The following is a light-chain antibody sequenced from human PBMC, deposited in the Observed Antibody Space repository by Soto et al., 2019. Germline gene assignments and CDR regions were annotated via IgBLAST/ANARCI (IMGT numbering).Light chain of an antibody. Sequence: QSALTQPASVSGSPGQSITISCTGTSSDVGGYNYVSWYQHLPGKAPKLMIYDVSNRPSGVSNRFSGSKSGNTASLTISGLRPEDEADYYCSSYTTSNTRQIAFGTGTKVTVL. CDR1: SSDVGGYNY. CDR2: DVS. V-gene: IGLV2-14*03. J-gene: IGLJ1*01. CDR3: SSYTTSNTRQIA.